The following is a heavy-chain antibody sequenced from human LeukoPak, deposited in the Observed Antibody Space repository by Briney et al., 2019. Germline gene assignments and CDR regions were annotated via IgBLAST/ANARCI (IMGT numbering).Heavy chain of an antibody. V-gene: IGHV1-69-2*01. CDR3: ATRYYCSSTSCPY. CDR1: GYTFTDYY. CDR2: VDPEDGET. Sequence: ASVKVSCKVSGYTFTDYYMHWVRQAPGKGLEWMGLVDPEDGETIYAEKFQGRVTITADTSTDTAYMELGSLRSEDTAVYYCATRYYCSSTSCPYWGQGTLVTVSS. J-gene: IGHJ4*02. D-gene: IGHD2-2*01.